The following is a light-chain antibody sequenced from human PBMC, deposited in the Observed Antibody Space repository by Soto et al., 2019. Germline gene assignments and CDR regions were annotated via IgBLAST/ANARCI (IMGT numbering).Light chain of an antibody. Sequence: DIQLTQSPSSVSASIGDGVTITCRASQGISSYLNWYQQKPGKAPKLLIYAASSLQSGVPSRFSGSGSGTDFTLTISSLQPEDFATYYCQQSYSTPRTFGQGTKVDIK. CDR1: QGISSY. CDR2: AAS. CDR3: QQSYSTPRT. V-gene: IGKV1-39*01. J-gene: IGKJ1*01.